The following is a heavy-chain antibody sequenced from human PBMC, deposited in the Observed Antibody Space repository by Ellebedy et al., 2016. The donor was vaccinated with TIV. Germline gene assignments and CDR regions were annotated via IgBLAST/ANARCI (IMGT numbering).Heavy chain of an antibody. Sequence: SETLSLTCTVSGGSISGHYWTWVRQSPGKGLEWIGYIYYRGSSNYSPSLRSRVTMSIDTSRKQFSLKLRSVTAADTAVYYCARDRVVIPRATYYWGQGTLVTVSS. CDR3: ARDRVVIPRATYY. CDR1: GGSISGHY. D-gene: IGHD2-2*01. J-gene: IGHJ4*02. CDR2: IYYRGSS. V-gene: IGHV4-59*11.